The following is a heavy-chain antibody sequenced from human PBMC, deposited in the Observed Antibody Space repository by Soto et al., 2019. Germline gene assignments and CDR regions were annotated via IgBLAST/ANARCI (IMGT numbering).Heavy chain of an antibody. CDR1: GGTFSSYA. V-gene: IGHV1-69*14. CDR3: ARLIAVGGHCAGFDI. D-gene: IGHD6-19*01. CDR2: IIPIFGTA. J-gene: IGHJ3*02. Sequence: QVQLVQSGAEVKKPGSSVKVSCKASGGTFSSYAISWVRQAPGQGLEWMGGIIPIFGTANYAQKFQGRVKITADKSKSTGQMELSSLRSEDTAVYYCARLIAVGGHCAGFDIWGQGTMVTVSS.